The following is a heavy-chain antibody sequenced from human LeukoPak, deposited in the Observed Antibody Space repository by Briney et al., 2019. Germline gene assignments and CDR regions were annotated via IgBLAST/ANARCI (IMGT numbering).Heavy chain of an antibody. CDR2: INHSGST. J-gene: IGHJ4*02. Sequence: PSETLSLTCAVYGGSFSGYYWSWIRQPPGKGLEWIGEINHSGSTNYNPSLKSRATISVDTSKNQFSLKLSSVTAADTAVYYCARIAGTTVTDYWGQGTLVTVSS. CDR3: ARIAGTTVTDY. CDR1: GGSFSGYY. D-gene: IGHD1-1*01. V-gene: IGHV4-34*01.